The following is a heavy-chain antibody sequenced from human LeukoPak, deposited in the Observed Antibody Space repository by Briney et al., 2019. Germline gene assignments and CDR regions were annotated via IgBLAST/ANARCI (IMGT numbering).Heavy chain of an antibody. V-gene: IGHV3-30*18. Sequence: SGGSLRLSCAASGFIFSSYGMHWVRQAPANGLEWVAVISFDGSNKYYADSVKGRFTISRDNSKNTLYVQMNSLRPDDTAVYYCAKDDGELLHNYYGMDVWGQGTTVTVSS. CDR2: ISFDGSNK. CDR3: AKDDGELLHNYYGMDV. J-gene: IGHJ6*02. D-gene: IGHD3-10*01. CDR1: GFIFSSYG.